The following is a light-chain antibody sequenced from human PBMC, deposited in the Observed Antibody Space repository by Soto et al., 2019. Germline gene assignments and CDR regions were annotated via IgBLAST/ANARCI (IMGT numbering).Light chain of an antibody. J-gene: IGKJ4*01. Sequence: AIRMTQSPSSLSASTGDRVTITCRASQGISSYLAWYQQKPGKAPKLLIYAASTLQSGVPSRFSGSGSGTDFTLTISCLQSEDFATYYCQQYYSYSPLTFGGGTRWIS. CDR3: QQYYSYSPLT. CDR2: AAS. V-gene: IGKV1-8*01. CDR1: QGISSY.